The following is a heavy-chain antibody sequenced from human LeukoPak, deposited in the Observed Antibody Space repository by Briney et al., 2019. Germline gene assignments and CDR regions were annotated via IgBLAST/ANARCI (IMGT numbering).Heavy chain of an antibody. CDR1: GFTFSSYA. CDR3: AKAMSPVGVSFDY. CDR2: ISGSGGST. D-gene: IGHD1-26*01. V-gene: IGHV3-23*01. Sequence: GGSLRLSCAASGFTFSSYAMRWVRQAPGKGLEWVSAISGSGGSTYYADSVKGRFTISRDNSKNTLYLQMNSLRAEDTAVYYCAKAMSPVGVSFDYWGQGTLVTVSS. J-gene: IGHJ4*02.